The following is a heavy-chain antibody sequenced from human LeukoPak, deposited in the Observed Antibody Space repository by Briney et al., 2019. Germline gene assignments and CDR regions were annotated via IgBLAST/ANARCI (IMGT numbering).Heavy chain of an antibody. CDR2: IRSSGTTI. D-gene: IGHD3-22*01. Sequence: AGSLRLSCAASGFTFSHYETNWVRQAPGKGLEWLSYIRSSGTTIYYADSVKGRFTISRDNAKNSLYLQMNSLRAEDTAVYYCARERYYDSSGYDYWGRGTLVTVSS. J-gene: IGHJ4*02. CDR3: ARERYYDSSGYDY. CDR1: GFTFSHYE. V-gene: IGHV3-48*03.